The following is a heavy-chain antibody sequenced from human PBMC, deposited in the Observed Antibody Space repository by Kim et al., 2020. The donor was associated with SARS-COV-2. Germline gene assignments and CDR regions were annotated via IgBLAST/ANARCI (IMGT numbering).Heavy chain of an antibody. CDR2: IYPGDSDT. Sequence: GESLKISCKGSGYSFTSYWIGWVRQMPGKGLEWMGIIYPGDSDTRYSPSFQGQVTISADKSISTAYLQWSSLKASDTAMYYCARHSYSGYDGAGRYYYYGMDVWGQGTTVTVSS. J-gene: IGHJ6*02. CDR1: GYSFTSYW. V-gene: IGHV5-51*01. D-gene: IGHD5-12*01. CDR3: ARHSYSGYDGAGRYYYYGMDV.